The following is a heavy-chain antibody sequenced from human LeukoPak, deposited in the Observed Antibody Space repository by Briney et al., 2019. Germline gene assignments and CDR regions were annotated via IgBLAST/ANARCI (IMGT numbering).Heavy chain of an antibody. D-gene: IGHD3-22*01. J-gene: IGHJ4*02. CDR2: ISAYNGNT. Sequence: SVKISCKASGYTFTSYGISWVRQAPGQGLEWMGWISAYNGNTNYAQKLQGRVTMTTDTSTSTAYMELRSLRSDDTAVYYCARDLYYDSSGYSPFDYWGQGTLVTVSS. CDR3: ARDLYYDSSGYSPFDY. CDR1: GYTFTSYG. V-gene: IGHV1-18*01.